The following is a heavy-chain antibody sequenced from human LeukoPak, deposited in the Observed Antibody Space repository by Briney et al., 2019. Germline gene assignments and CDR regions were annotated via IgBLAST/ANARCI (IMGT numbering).Heavy chain of an antibody. CDR1: GCTISNHY. CDR3: ARQAAFDRSEGQFDY. J-gene: IGHJ4*02. Sequence: PSETLSLTCTVSGCTISNHYWSWIRQPPGKGLEWIGYIYNSVTTNYNPSLKSRVTISVDTSKNQFSLKLTSVTAADTAVYYCARQAAFDRSEGQFDYWGQGTLVTVSS. D-gene: IGHD3-9*01. V-gene: IGHV4-59*11. CDR2: IYNSVTT.